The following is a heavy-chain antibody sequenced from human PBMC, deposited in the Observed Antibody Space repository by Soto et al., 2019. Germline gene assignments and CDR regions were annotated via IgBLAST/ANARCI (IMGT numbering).Heavy chain of an antibody. V-gene: IGHV1-69*02. J-gene: IGHJ3*01. D-gene: IGHD3-16*01. CDR1: GGTFSTYI. CDR2: IIPIPDIT. CDR3: ARVRITPRGDAFDL. Sequence: QVQLVQSGAEVRKPGSSVKVSCKAPGGTFSTYIISWVRQAPGQGLEWMGRIIPIPDITNYAQKFQGRVTVTADRSTSTAYMELTSRKSEDTAVYYCARVRITPRGDAFDLWGQGTMVTVSS.